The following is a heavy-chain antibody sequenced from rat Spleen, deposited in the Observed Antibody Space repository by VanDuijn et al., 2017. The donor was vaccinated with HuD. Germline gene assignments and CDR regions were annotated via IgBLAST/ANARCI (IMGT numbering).Heavy chain of an antibody. CDR2: ISSGGST. D-gene: IGHD1-3*01. CDR1: GFSLTSYT. J-gene: IGHJ2*01. Sequence: QVQLKESGPGLVQPSQTLSLTCTVSGFSLTSYTVSWVRQPPGKGLEWIAAISSGGSTYYNSALKSRLSISRDTSKSQVFLKMNSRQTEDTAMYFCARLTIGSWGQGVMVTVSS. V-gene: IGHV2-6*01. CDR3: ARLTIGS.